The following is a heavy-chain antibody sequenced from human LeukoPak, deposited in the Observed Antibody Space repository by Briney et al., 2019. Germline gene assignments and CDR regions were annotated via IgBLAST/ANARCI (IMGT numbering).Heavy chain of an antibody. CDR1: GGSISSSSYY. J-gene: IGHJ4*02. V-gene: IGHV4-39*01. CDR3: ARQSPRTTVTTH. CDR2: IYYSGST. D-gene: IGHD4-17*01. Sequence: SETLSLTCTVSGGSISSSSYYWGWIRQPPGKGLEWIGSIYYSGSTYYNPSLKSRVTISVDTSKNQFSLKLSSVTAADTAVYCCARQSPRTTVTTHWGQGTLVTVSS.